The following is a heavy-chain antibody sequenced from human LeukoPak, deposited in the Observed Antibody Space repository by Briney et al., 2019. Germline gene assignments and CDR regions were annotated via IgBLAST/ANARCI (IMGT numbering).Heavy chain of an antibody. J-gene: IGHJ4*02. Sequence: PGGSLRLSCAASGFTFSSYWMSWVRQAPGKGLEWVSYISSSGSTIYYADSVKGRFTISRDNAKNSLYLQMNSLRAEDTAVYYCARSPYSSGYSDYWGQGTLVTVSS. D-gene: IGHD3-22*01. CDR1: GFTFSSYW. CDR2: ISSSGSTI. CDR3: ARSPYSSGYSDY. V-gene: IGHV3-48*04.